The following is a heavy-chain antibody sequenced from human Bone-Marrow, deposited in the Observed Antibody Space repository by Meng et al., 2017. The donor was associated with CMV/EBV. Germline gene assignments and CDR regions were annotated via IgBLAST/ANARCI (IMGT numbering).Heavy chain of an antibody. CDR1: GFTFSSYSM. J-gene: IGHJ6*02. V-gene: IGHV4/OR15-8*01. Sequence: ESLKISCAASGFTFSSYSMNWVRQPPGKGLEWIGEIYHSGSTNYNPSLKSRVTISVDKSKNQFSLKLSSVTAADTAVYYCAREPKPMVRGVIRYYYGMDVWGQGTTVTVSS. CDR3: AREPKPMVRGVIRYYYGMDV. D-gene: IGHD3-10*01. CDR2: IYHSGST.